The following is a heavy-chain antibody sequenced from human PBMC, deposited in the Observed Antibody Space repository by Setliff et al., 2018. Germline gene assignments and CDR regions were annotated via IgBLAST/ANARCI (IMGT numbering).Heavy chain of an antibody. CDR2: IDWDGDK. Sequence: SGPTLVNPTQTLTLTCTFSGFSLTTSGTCVTWIRQPPGKALEWLARIDWDGDKYYNTSLRTRLTLSKDTSKNQVFLTMTNMDPVDTATYYCARSRFELPHYYFDYWGQGILVTVSS. CDR1: GFSLTTSGTC. D-gene: IGHD1-7*01. CDR3: ARSRFELPHYYFDY. J-gene: IGHJ4*02. V-gene: IGHV2-70*11.